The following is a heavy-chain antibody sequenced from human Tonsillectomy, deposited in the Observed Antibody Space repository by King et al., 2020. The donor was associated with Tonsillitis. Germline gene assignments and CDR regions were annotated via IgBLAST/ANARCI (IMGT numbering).Heavy chain of an antibody. D-gene: IGHD3-3*01. CDR3: AKLLRSGYHLYYMDV. J-gene: IGHJ6*03. CDR1: GFTFSSFA. Sequence: VQLVESGGGLVQPGGSLRLSCAASGFTFSSFAMTWVRQAPGKGLEGGSSISDSAGGTYYAASVNGRLTISRDNSKNTLYLQVNGLRAEDTAVYYCAKLLRSGYHLYYMDVWGKGTTVTVSS. CDR2: ISDSAGGT. V-gene: IGHV3-23*04.